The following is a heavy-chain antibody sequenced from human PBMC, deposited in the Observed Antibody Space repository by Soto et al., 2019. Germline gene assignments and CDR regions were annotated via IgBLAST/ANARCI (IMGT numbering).Heavy chain of an antibody. Sequence: SVKVSCKASGGTFSSYAISWVRQAPGQGLEWMGGIIPIFGTANYAQKFQGRVTITADESTSTAYMELSGLRSEDTAVYYCARAPGGGIADPNNWFDPWGQGTLVTVSS. CDR2: IIPIFGTA. D-gene: IGHD6-13*01. CDR3: ARAPGGGIADPNNWFDP. CDR1: GGTFSSYA. V-gene: IGHV1-69*13. J-gene: IGHJ5*02.